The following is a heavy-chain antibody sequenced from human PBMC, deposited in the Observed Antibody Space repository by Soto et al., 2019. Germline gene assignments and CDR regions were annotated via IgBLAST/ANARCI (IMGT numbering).Heavy chain of an antibody. Sequence: EVQLVESGGGLIQPGGSLRLSCAASGFTVSDNYMSWVRQAPGKGLEWVSVIYSDGATHHADSVKGRFTISRDNSTNTLYLQMNSLRVEDTAVYYCARGRCSGYGCCSGWSMDVWGQGTTVTVSS. D-gene: IGHD2-15*01. CDR2: IYSDGAT. CDR1: GFTVSDNY. J-gene: IGHJ6*02. V-gene: IGHV3-53*01. CDR3: ARGRCSGYGCCSGWSMDV.